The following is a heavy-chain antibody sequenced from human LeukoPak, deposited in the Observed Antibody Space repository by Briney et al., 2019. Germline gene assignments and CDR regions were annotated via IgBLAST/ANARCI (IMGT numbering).Heavy chain of an antibody. Sequence: GGSLRLSCAASGFTFSSYGMHWVRQAPGKGLEWVAFIRYDGSNKYYADSVKGRFTISRDNSKNTLYLQMNSLRAEDTAVYYCARGTYYYGLNWFDPWGQGTLVTVSS. CDR1: GFTFSSYG. CDR2: IRYDGSNK. D-gene: IGHD3-10*01. CDR3: ARGTYYYGLNWFDP. V-gene: IGHV3-30*02. J-gene: IGHJ5*02.